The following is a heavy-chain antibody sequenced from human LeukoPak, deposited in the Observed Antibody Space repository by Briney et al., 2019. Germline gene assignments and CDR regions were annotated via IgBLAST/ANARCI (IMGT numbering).Heavy chain of an antibody. Sequence: PSETLSLTCAVYGGSFSGYYWSWIRQPPGKGLEWIGEINHSGSTNYNPSLKSRVTISVDTSKNQFSLKLSSVTAADTAVYYCAREGAPSYGSGSYQFDYWGQGTLVTVSS. CDR1: GGSFSGYY. CDR2: INHSGST. D-gene: IGHD3-10*01. CDR3: AREGAPSYGSGSYQFDY. J-gene: IGHJ4*02. V-gene: IGHV4-34*01.